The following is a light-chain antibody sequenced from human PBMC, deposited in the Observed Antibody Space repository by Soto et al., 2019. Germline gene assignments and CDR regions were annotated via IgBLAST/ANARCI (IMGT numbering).Light chain of an antibody. Sequence: EIVLTQSPPTLSLSPGERATLSCRASQSVSSYLAWYQQKPGQAPRLLIYDASNRATGIPARFSGSGSGTDFTLTISSLEPEDFAVYYCQQRSNWPPITFGQGTR. CDR2: DAS. CDR1: QSVSSY. V-gene: IGKV3-11*01. CDR3: QQRSNWPPIT. J-gene: IGKJ5*01.